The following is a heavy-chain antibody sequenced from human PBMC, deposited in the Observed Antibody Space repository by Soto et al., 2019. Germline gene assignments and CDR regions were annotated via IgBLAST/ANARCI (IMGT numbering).Heavy chain of an antibody. CDR3: ARGSLPDYYYYYYYMDV. CDR2: MNPNSGNT. J-gene: IGHJ6*03. Sequence: GASVKVSCKASGYTFSSYDINWVRQATGQGLEWIGWMNPNSGNTGYAQKFQGRVTMTRNTSISTAYMELSSLRSEDTAVYYCARGSLPDYYYYYYYMDVWGKGTTVTVSS. D-gene: IGHD3-3*01. CDR1: GYTFSSYD. V-gene: IGHV1-8*01.